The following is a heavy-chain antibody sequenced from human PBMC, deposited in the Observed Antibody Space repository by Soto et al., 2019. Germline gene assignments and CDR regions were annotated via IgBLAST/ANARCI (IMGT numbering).Heavy chain of an antibody. D-gene: IGHD3-16*02. J-gene: IGHJ4*02. V-gene: IGHV4-31*03. CDR2: THYSGTA. Sequence: SETLSLTCTVSGGSISSGGYYWSWIRQHPGKGLEWIGYTHYSGTAYYNPSLTSRVSISVDTSKNQFSLVLSSVTAADTAVYYCARVYRTGVIGQYFDNWGQGTRVTVYS. CDR3: ARVYRTGVIGQYFDN. CDR1: GGSISSGGYY.